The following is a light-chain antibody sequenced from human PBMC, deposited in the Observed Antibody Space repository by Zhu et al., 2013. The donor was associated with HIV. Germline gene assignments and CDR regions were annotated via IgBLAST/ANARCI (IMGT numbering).Light chain of an antibody. CDR3: QQYSDWLPFT. V-gene: IGKV3-15*01. J-gene: IGKJ3*01. CDR2: GAS. CDR1: QSISNN. Sequence: EVVMTQSPATLSASPGERATLSCRASQSISNNLAWYQQKPGQAPRLLVLGASTRATGIPARFSGSASGTEFTLTISSLQSDDFALYYCQQYSDWLPFTFGPGTKLEI.